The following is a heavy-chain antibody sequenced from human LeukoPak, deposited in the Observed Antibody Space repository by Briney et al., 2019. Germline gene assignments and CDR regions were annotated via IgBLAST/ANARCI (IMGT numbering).Heavy chain of an antibody. CDR2: IYHSGST. V-gene: IGHV4-38-2*02. Sequence: SETLSLTCTVSGYSISSGYYWGRIRQPPGKGLEWIGSIYHSGSTYYNPSLKSRVTISVDTSKNQFSLKLSSVTAADTAVYYCARDVPVVVPAAMPMDVWGKGTTVTVSS. CDR1: GYSISSGYY. J-gene: IGHJ6*04. CDR3: ARDVPVVVPAAMPMDV. D-gene: IGHD2-2*01.